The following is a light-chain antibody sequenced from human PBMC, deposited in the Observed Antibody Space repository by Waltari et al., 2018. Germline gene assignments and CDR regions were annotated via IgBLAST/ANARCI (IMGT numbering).Light chain of an antibody. CDR3: QVWDSDSDHVV. CDR2: YAN. Sequence: SYVLTQPPSLSVAPRQTARITCGGTNILTKSVHWYQQKPGQAPVLVVYYANDRPTGIARGCAGSVSGHRATLSIGRVESGDEADDYCQVWDSDSDHVVFGGGTRLTVL. J-gene: IGLJ3*02. CDR1: NILTKS. V-gene: IGLV3-21*02.